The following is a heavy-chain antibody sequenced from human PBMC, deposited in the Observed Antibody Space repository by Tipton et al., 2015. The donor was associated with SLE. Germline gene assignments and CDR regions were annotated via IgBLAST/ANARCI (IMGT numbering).Heavy chain of an antibody. V-gene: IGHV3-23*01. CDR2: ISGSGGST. Sequence: SLRLSCAASGFTFSSYAMSWVRQAPGKGLEWVSAISGSGGSTYYADSVKGRFTISRDNSKNTLYLQMNSLRAEDTAVYYCARGLVAGLLLGMDVWGQGTTVTVSS. CDR1: GFTFSSYA. CDR3: ARGLVAGLLLGMDV. J-gene: IGHJ6*02. D-gene: IGHD6-19*01.